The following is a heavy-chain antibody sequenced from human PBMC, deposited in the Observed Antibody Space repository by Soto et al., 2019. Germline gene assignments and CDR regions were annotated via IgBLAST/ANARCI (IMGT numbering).Heavy chain of an antibody. CDR1: GGSTSSGGFY. D-gene: IGHD6-6*01. Sequence: PSETLSLTCNVSGGSTSSGGFYWSWVRQHPGKGLEWIGYIFYTGTTYYSPSLKSRVTISVDTSEKQFYLKLNSVTAADTAVYYCARDAYSSSGYYYHGMDVWGQGTTVTVSS. V-gene: IGHV4-31*03. J-gene: IGHJ6*02. CDR2: IFYTGTT. CDR3: ARDAYSSSGYYYHGMDV.